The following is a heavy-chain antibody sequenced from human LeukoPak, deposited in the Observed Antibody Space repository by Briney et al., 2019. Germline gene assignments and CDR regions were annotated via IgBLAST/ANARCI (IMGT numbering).Heavy chain of an antibody. Sequence: AGGSLRLSCAASGFTFSSYAMHWVRQAPGKGLEYVSAISSNGGSTYYANSVKGRFTISRDNSKNTLYLQMGSLRAEDMAVYYCARGSTHWELLPFDYWGQGTLVTVSS. V-gene: IGHV3-64*01. D-gene: IGHD1-26*01. CDR1: GFTFSSYA. CDR3: ARGSTHWELLPFDY. J-gene: IGHJ4*02. CDR2: ISSNGGST.